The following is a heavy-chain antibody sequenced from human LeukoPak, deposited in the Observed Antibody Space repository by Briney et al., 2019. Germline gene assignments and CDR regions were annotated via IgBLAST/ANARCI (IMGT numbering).Heavy chain of an antibody. CDR3: ARENGGLIAAAGTAIAVAGTPFDS. CDR1: GFTFSSFW. Sequence: GGSLRLSCAASGFTFSSFWMSWVRQAPGKGLEWVANIQKDGSEKYYVDSVKGRFTISRDNAKNSLHLQMNSLRAEDTAVYYCARENGGLIAAAGTAIAVAGTPFDSWGQGTLVTVSS. J-gene: IGHJ4*02. D-gene: IGHD6-19*01. V-gene: IGHV3-7*01. CDR2: IQKDGSEK.